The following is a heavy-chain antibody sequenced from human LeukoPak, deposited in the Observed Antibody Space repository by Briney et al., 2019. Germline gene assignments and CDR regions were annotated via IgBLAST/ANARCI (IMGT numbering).Heavy chain of an antibody. V-gene: IGHV1-18*01. D-gene: IGHD3-22*01. CDR2: ISAYNGNT. J-gene: IGHJ1*01. CDR3: ARSRDYDSSGYYFQH. Sequence: ASVKVSCKASGCTFTSYGISWVRQAPGQGLEWMGWISAYNGNTNYAQKLQGRVTMTTDTSTSTAYMELRSLRSDDTAVYYCARSRDYDSSGYYFQHWGQGTLVTVTS. CDR1: GCTFTSYG.